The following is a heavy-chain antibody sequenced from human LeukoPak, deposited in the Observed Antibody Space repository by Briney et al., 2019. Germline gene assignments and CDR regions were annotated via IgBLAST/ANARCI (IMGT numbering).Heavy chain of an antibody. J-gene: IGHJ6*02. D-gene: IGHD2-15*01. CDR3: ASERSANVGMDV. V-gene: IGHV4-39*01. CDR1: GGSISSSSYY. CDR2: IYYGGST. Sequence: SETLSLTCTVSGGSISSSSYYWGWIRQPPGKGLEWIGSIYYGGSTYYNPSLKSRVTISVDTSKNQFSLKLSSVTAADTAVYYCASERSANVGMDVWGQGTTVTVSS.